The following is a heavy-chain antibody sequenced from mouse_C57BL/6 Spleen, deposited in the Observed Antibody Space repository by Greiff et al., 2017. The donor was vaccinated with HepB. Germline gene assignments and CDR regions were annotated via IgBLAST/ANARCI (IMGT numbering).Heavy chain of an antibody. D-gene: IGHD1-1*01. J-gene: IGHJ2*01. CDR1: GYTFTDYY. CDR3: AKTDYDYFDY. Sequence: VKLMESGAELVRPGASVKLSCKASGYTFTDYYINWVKQRPGQGLEWIARIYPGSGNTYYNEKFKGKATLTAEKSSSTAYMQLSSLTSEDSAVYFCAKTDYDYFDYWGQGTTLTVSS. V-gene: IGHV1-76*01. CDR2: IYPGSGNT.